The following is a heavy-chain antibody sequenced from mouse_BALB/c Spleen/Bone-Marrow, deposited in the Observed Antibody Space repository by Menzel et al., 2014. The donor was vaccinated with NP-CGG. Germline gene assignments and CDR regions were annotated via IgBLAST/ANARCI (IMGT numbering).Heavy chain of an antibody. D-gene: IGHD1-1*01. J-gene: IGHJ3*01. CDR1: GFNIKDTY. CDR3: AMYYYGSSLFAY. V-gene: IGHV14-3*02. Sequence: QLKQSGAELVKPGASVKLSCTASGFNIKDTYMHWVKQRPEQGLEWIGRIDPANGNTKYDPKFQGKATITADTSSNTAYLQLSSLTSEDTAVYYCAMYYYGSSLFAYWGQGTLVTVSA. CDR2: IDPANGNT.